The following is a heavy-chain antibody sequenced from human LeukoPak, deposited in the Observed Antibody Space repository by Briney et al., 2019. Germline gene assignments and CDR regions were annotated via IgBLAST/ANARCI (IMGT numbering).Heavy chain of an antibody. J-gene: IGHJ6*02. CDR1: GFTFSSYA. Sequence: QPGGSLRLSCAASGFTFSSYAMSWVRQAPGKGLEWVSAISGSGGSTYYADSVKGRFTISRDNSKNTLYLQMNSLRAEDTAVYYCAKVLLVGAPKDYYYGMDVWGQGTTVTVSS. CDR3: AKVLLVGAPKDYYYGMDV. CDR2: ISGSGGST. V-gene: IGHV3-23*01. D-gene: IGHD1-26*01.